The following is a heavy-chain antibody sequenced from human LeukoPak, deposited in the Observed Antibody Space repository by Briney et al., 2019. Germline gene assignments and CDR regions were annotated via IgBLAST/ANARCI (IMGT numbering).Heavy chain of an antibody. CDR2: IKQDGSEE. Sequence: EGSLRLSCAASGFTFSSYWMSWVRQAPGKGLEWVANIKQDGSEEYYVDSVKGRFTISRDNAKNSLYLQMNSLRAEDTAVYYCARDLYTMIVVGRGAFDIWGQGTMVTVSS. CDR3: ARDLYTMIVVGRGAFDI. CDR1: GFTFSSYW. V-gene: IGHV3-7*01. J-gene: IGHJ3*02. D-gene: IGHD3-22*01.